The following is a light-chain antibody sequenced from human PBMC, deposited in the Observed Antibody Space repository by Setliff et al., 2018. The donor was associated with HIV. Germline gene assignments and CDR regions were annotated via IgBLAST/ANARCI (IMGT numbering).Light chain of an antibody. J-gene: IGLJ1*01. CDR2: EVN. CDR1: SSDVGSYNR. Sequence: QSALTQPPSVSGSPGQSVTISCTGTSSDVGSYNRVSWYQQPPGTAPKLMIYEVNNRPSGVPDRFSGSESGNTASLTISGLQAEDEADYYCSSYTSISTYVFGTGTKVTVL. CDR3: SSYTSISTYV. V-gene: IGLV2-18*02.